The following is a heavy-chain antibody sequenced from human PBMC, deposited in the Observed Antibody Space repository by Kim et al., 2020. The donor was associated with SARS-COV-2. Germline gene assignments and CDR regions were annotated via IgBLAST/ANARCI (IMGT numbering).Heavy chain of an antibody. CDR3: ARGYSIAAAAHHYYMDV. CDR2: INHSGST. CDR1: GGSFSGYY. J-gene: IGHJ6*03. V-gene: IGHV4-34*01. D-gene: IGHD6-13*01. Sequence: SETLSLTCAVYGGSFSGYYWSWIRQPPGKGLEWIGEINHSGSTNYNPSLKSRVTISVDTSKNQFSLKLSSVIAADTAVYYCARGYSIAAAAHHYYMDVWGKGTTVTVSS.